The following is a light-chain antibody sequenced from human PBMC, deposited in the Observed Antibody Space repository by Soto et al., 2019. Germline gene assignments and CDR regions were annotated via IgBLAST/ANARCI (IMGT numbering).Light chain of an antibody. V-gene: IGLV2-14*01. CDR2: EVT. CDR1: SSDVGGYNY. J-gene: IGLJ3*02. Sequence: QSVLTQPASVSGSPGQSITISCTGTSSDVGGYNYVSWYQQHPGQVPKLTIYEVTNRPSGASSRFSGSKSGNTASLTISGLQAEDEADYYCSSYTNSDTWVFGGGTKLTVL. CDR3: SSYTNSDTWV.